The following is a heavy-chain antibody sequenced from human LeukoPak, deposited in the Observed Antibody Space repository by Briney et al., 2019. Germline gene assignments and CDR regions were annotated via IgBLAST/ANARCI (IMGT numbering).Heavy chain of an antibody. CDR1: GGTFSSYA. J-gene: IGHJ4*02. CDR2: IIPIFGTA. CDR3: ARDSRGEYDYVWGSYRSPDY. Sequence: EASVKVSCKASGGTFSSYAISWVRQAPGQGLEWMGGIIPIFGTANYAQKFQGRVTITADESTSTAYMELSSLRSEDTAVYYCARDSRGEYDYVWGSYRSPDYWGQGTLVTVSS. D-gene: IGHD3-16*02. V-gene: IGHV1-69*13.